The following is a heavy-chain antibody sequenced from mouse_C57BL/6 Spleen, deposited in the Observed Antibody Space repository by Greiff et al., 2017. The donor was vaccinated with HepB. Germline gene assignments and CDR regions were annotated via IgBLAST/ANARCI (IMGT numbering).Heavy chain of an antibody. D-gene: IGHD1-1*01. J-gene: IGHJ4*01. Sequence: QVQLQQSGAELARPGASVKMSCKASGYTFTSYTMHWVKQRPGQGLEWIGYINPSSGYTKYNQKFKDKATLTADKSSSTAYMQLSSLTSEDSAVYYCASREGVYADYAMDYWGQGTSVTVSS. CDR3: ASREGVYADYAMDY. CDR1: GYTFTSYT. V-gene: IGHV1-4*01. CDR2: INPSSGYT.